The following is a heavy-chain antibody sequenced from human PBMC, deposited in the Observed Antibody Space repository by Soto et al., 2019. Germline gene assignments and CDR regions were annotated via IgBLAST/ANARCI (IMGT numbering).Heavy chain of an antibody. CDR1: GGTFSSYA. J-gene: IGHJ1*01. CDR2: IIPIFGTA. CDR3: ARHYNYYDSSGYYDAFQH. D-gene: IGHD3-22*01. Sequence: GASVKVSCKASGGTFSSYAISWVRQAPGQGLEWMGGIIPIFGTANYAQKFQGRVTITADESTSTAYMELSSLRSEDTAVYYCARHYNYYDSSGYYDAFQHWGQGNLVTVS. V-gene: IGHV1-69*13.